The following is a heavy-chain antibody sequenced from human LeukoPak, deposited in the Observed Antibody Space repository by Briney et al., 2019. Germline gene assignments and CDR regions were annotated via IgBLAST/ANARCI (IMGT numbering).Heavy chain of an antibody. CDR1: GGSFSGYY. J-gene: IGHJ5*02. CDR3: ARLLGGWFDP. CDR2: INHSGST. D-gene: IGHD3-10*01. Sequence: SETLSLTCAVYGGSFSGYYWSWIRQPPGKGLEWIGEINHSGSTNYNPSLKSRVTISVDTSKNQFSLKLSSVTAADMAVYYCARLLGGWFDPWGQGTLVTVSS. V-gene: IGHV4-34*01.